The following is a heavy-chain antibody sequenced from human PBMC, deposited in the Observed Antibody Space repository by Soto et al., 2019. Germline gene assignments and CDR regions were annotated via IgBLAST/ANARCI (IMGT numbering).Heavy chain of an antibody. CDR3: ARQPYDFWSGYERNWFDP. CDR2: IIPIFGTA. V-gene: IGHV1-69*13. CDR1: AGTFSSYA. J-gene: IGHJ5*02. D-gene: IGHD3-3*01. Sequence: SVKFSCKTSAGTFSSYAISWVRQAPGEGVEWMGGIIPIFGTANYAQKFQGRVTITADESTSTAYMELSSLRSEDTAVYYCARQPYDFWSGYERNWFDPWGQGTLLTVS.